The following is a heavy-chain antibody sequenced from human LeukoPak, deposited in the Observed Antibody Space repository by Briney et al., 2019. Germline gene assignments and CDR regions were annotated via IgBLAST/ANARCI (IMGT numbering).Heavy chain of an antibody. CDR2: INPSGGTI. V-gene: IGHV1-46*01. J-gene: IGHJ4*02. CDR3: AREGREYSSSWYDGSDFDY. CDR1: GYTFTSYS. D-gene: IGHD6-13*01. Sequence: GASVKVSCKASGYTFTSYSMHWVRQAPGQGLEWMGIINPSGGTISYAHKFRGRITLTRDTSTSTVYLELTSLRFEDTAVYYCAREGREYSSSWYDGSDFDYWGQGTLVTVSS.